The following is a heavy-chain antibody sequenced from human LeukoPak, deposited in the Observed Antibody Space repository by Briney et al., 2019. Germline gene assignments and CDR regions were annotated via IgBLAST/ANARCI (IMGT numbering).Heavy chain of an antibody. CDR2: INPNSGGT. V-gene: IGHV1-2*02. CDR1: GYIFTADY. Sequence: ASVKVSCKASGYIFTADYMHWVRQAPGQGLEWMGWINPNSGGTNYAQKFQGRVTMSRDTSINTAYMELTKLRSDDTAVYYCARVYSPIATAGSWYFDYWGQGTLVTVSS. CDR3: ARVYSPIATAGSWYFDY. D-gene: IGHD6-13*01. J-gene: IGHJ4*02.